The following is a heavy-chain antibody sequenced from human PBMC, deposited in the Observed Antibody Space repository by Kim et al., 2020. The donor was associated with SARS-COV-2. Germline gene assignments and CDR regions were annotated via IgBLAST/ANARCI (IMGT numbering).Heavy chain of an antibody. V-gene: IGHV3-48*03. Sequence: GGSLRLSCAASGFTFSSYEMNWVRQAPGKGLEWVSYISSSGSTIYYADSVKGRFTISRDNAKNSLYLQMNSLRAEDTAVYYCARGSVQYYDFWSGYYTPASFDYWGQGTLVTVSS. D-gene: IGHD3-3*01. J-gene: IGHJ4*02. CDR2: ISSSGSTI. CDR1: GFTFSSYE. CDR3: ARGSVQYYDFWSGYYTPASFDY.